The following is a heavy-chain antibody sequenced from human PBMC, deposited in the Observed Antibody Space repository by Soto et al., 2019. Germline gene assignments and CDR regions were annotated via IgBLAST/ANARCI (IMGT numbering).Heavy chain of an antibody. D-gene: IGHD6-13*01. Sequence: WETLSLTCAVSGGSFSGYYWSWIRLPPGKGLEWIGEINPSGSTNHNPSLKSRVTISVDTSQSQFSLKLSSVTAAETAVYDCARRAAAGTSRSNYDDYGMDGWGQASTVTVS. V-gene: IGHV4-34*01. CDR3: ARRAAAGTSRSNYDDYGMDG. J-gene: IGHJ6*02. CDR2: INPSGST. CDR1: GGSFSGYY.